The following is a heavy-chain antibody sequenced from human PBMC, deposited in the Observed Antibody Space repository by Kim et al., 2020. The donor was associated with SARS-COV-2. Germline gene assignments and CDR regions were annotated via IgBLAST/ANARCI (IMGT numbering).Heavy chain of an antibody. V-gene: IGHV3-23*01. Sequence: GGSLRLSCAASGFTFSSYAMSWVRQAPGKGLEWVSTISGSGGSTYYADSVKGRFTISRDNFKNTLYLQMNSLRVDDTAVYSCAKAPLGYSSGASIYYGYWGQGTLVTVSS. CDR2: ISGSGGST. CDR3: AKAPLGYSSGASIYYGY. D-gene: IGHD6-19*01. CDR1: GFTFSSYA. J-gene: IGHJ4*02.